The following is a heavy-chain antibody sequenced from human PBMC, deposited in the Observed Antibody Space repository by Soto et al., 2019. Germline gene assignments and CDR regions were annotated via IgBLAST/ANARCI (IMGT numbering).Heavy chain of an antibody. D-gene: IGHD3-22*01. CDR1: GYTFTSYD. CDR3: ACDSSGYFHFDY. Sequence: EASVKVSCKASGYTFTSYDINWVRQATGQGLEWMGWMNPNSGNTGYAQKFQGRVTMTRNTSISTAYMELSSLRSEDTAVYYCACDSSGYFHFDYWGQGTLVTVSS. V-gene: IGHV1-8*01. J-gene: IGHJ4*02. CDR2: MNPNSGNT.